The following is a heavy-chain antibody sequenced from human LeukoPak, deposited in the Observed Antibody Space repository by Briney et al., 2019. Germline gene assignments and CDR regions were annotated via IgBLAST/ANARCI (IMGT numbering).Heavy chain of an antibody. J-gene: IGHJ5*02. CDR2: IYHSGST. D-gene: IGHD3-10*01. CDR3: VRGGRETLWFDP. V-gene: IGHV4-30-2*01. Sequence: PSETLSLTCAVSGGSISSGGYSWSWIRQPPGKGLEWIGYIYHSGSTYYNPSLKSRVTISVDRSKNQFSLKLSSVTAADTAVYYCVRGGRETLWFDPWGQGTLVTVSS. CDR1: GGSISSGGYS.